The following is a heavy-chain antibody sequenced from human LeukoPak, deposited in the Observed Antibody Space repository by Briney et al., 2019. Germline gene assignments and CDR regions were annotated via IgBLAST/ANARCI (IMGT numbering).Heavy chain of an antibody. V-gene: IGHV4-38-2*02. CDR3: ARDGDFYYFDY. CDR2: IYHSGST. Sequence: PSETLSLTCTVSGYSISSGNYWGCIRQPPGKGPEWIGSIYHSGSTYYNPSLKSRVSISVDTSKSQFSLRLSSVTAADTAVYYCARDGDFYYFDYWGQGTLVTVSS. CDR1: GYSISSGNY. J-gene: IGHJ4*02.